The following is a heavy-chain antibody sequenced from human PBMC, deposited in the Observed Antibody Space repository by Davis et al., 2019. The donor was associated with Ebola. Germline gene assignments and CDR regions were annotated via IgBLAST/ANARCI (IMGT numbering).Heavy chain of an antibody. CDR2: IYTSGST. CDR3: ARDVKRGGYYYYMDV. D-gene: IGHD2/OR15-2a*01. V-gene: IGHV4-4*07. Sequence: PGGSLRLSCTVSGGSISSYYWSWIRQPAGKGLEWIGRIYTSGSTNYNPSLKSRVTMSVDTSKNQFSLKLSSVTAADTAVYYCARDVKRGGYYYYMDVWGKGTTVTVSS. CDR1: GGSISSYY. J-gene: IGHJ6*03.